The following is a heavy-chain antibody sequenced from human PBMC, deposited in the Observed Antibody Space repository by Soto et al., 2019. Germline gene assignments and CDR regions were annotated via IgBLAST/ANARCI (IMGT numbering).Heavy chain of an antibody. V-gene: IGHV4-59*01. CDR3: ARFSSSSFFDY. Sequence: SETLSLPCTVSGGSISNYYWSWIRQPPGKGLEWIGYIYYSGSTNYNPSLKSRVTISVDTSKNQFSLKLSSVTAADTAVYYCARFSSSSFFDYWGQGTPVTVSS. CDR1: GGSISNYY. D-gene: IGHD6-13*01. J-gene: IGHJ4*02. CDR2: IYYSGST.